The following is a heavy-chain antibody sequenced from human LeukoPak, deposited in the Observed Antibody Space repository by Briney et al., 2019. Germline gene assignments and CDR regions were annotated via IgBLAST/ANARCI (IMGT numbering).Heavy chain of an antibody. Sequence: PSQTLSLTCTVSGDSISSDTYYWTWIRQPAGKGLEWIGYIYYSGSTNYNPSLKSRVTISVDTSKNQFSLKLSSVTAADTAVYYCARGVGATYDLWGRGTLVTVSS. D-gene: IGHD1-26*01. CDR1: GDSISSDTYY. CDR3: ARGVGATYDL. CDR2: IYYSGST. V-gene: IGHV4-61*10. J-gene: IGHJ2*01.